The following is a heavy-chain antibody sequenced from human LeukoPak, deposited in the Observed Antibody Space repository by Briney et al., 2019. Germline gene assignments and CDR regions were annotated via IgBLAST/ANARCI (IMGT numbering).Heavy chain of an antibody. CDR2: ISSSSSYI. CDR3: ARAGSSSPLIDY. D-gene: IGHD6-6*01. Sequence: GGSLRLSCAASGFTFSSYSMNWVRQVPGKGLEWVSSISSSSSYIYYADSVKGRFTISRDNAKNSLYLQMNSLRAEDTAVYYCARAGSSSPLIDYWGQGTLVTVSS. V-gene: IGHV3-21*01. J-gene: IGHJ4*02. CDR1: GFTFSSYS.